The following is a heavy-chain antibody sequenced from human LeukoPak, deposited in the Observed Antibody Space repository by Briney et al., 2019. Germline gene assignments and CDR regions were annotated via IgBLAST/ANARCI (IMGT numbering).Heavy chain of an antibody. Sequence: GVIIPIFGTANYAQKFQGRVTITTDESTSTAYMELSSLRSEDTAVYYCAREGYNWNYDLDCWGQGTLVTVSS. V-gene: IGHV1-69*05. D-gene: IGHD1-7*01. J-gene: IGHJ4*02. CDR3: AREGYNWNYDLDC. CDR2: IIPIFGTA.